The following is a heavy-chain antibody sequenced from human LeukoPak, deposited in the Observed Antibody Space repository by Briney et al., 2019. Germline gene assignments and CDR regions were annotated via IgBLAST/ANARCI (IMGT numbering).Heavy chain of an antibody. CDR1: GFIFSSYG. CDR3: AKDGDSDIGYYYGSGSYYKEGSSYGMDV. Sequence: GGSLRLSCAASGFIFSSYGMHGVRQAPGKGLEWVAVISYDGSNKYYADSVKGRFTISRDNSKNTLYLQMNSLRAEDTAVYYCAKDGDSDIGYYYGSGSYYKEGSSYGMDVWGKGTTVTVSS. CDR2: ISYDGSNK. J-gene: IGHJ6*04. D-gene: IGHD3-10*01. V-gene: IGHV3-30*18.